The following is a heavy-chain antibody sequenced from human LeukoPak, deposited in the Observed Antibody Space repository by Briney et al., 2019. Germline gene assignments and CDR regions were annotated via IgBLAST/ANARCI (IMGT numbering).Heavy chain of an antibody. CDR1: GGSISSYY. V-gene: IGHV4-59*01. CDR2: IYYSGST. J-gene: IGHJ4*02. D-gene: IGHD5-12*01. Sequence: SETLSLTCTVSGGSISSYYWSWLRQPPGKGLEWFGYIYYSGSTNYNPSLKSRVTISVDTSKNQFSLKLSSVTAADTAVYYCARESPLGLLDYWGQGTLVTVSS. CDR3: ARESPLGLLDY.